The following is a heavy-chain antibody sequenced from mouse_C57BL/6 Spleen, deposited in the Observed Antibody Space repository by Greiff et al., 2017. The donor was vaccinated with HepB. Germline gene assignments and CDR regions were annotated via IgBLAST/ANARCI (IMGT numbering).Heavy chain of an antibody. Sequence: VQLQQSGTVLARPGASVKMSCKTSGYTFTSYWMHWVKQRPGQGLEWIGAIYPGNSDTSYNQKFKGKAKLTAVTSASTAYMELSSLTNEDSAVYYCTSQCGLIKDAMDYWGQGTSVTVSS. J-gene: IGHJ4*01. CDR1: GYTFTSYW. CDR2: IYPGNSDT. V-gene: IGHV1-5*01. D-gene: IGHD1-1*01. CDR3: TSQCGLIKDAMDY.